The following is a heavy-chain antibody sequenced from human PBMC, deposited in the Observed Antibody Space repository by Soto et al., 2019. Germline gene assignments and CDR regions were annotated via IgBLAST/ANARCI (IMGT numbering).Heavy chain of an antibody. CDR2: IDPSDSYT. V-gene: IGHV5-10-1*01. J-gene: IGHJ4*02. Sequence: GESLKISCKGSGYSFTSYWISWVRQMPGKGLEWMGRIDPSDSYTNYSPSFQGHVTISADKSISTAYLQWGSLKASDTAMYYCASQGYCSSTSCAGETDYWGQGTLVTVSS. CDR1: GYSFTSYW. CDR3: ASQGYCSSTSCAGETDY. D-gene: IGHD2-2*01.